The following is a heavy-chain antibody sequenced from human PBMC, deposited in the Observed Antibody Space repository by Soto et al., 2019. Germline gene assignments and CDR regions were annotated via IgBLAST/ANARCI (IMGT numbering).Heavy chain of an antibody. V-gene: IGHV3-66*01. CDR1: GFTVSSNY. J-gene: IGHJ6*02. D-gene: IGHD3-10*01. CDR2: ISSGGST. Sequence: GGSLRLSCAASGFTVSSNYMSWVRQAPGKGLEWVSIISSGGSTSYGDSVKGRFTISRDNSKNTLYLQMNSLRAEDTAVYYCARDREYFGRSGMEVWGQGTTITVSS. CDR3: ARDREYFGRSGMEV.